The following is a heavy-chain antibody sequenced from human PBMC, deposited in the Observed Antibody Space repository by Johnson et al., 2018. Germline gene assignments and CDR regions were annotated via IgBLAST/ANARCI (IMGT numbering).Heavy chain of an antibody. D-gene: IGHD1-26*01. V-gene: IGHV3-49*05. CDR2: VRSKAFGGTT. CDR3: VGVHSGGSSGRALKFAY. Sequence: VQLVQSGGGLVKPGRSLRLSCTTSGFTFGDYAMTWFRQAPGKGLEWVGFVRSKAFGGTTEYAASVRGRFTISRDDSRNSVYMQMNSLKTEDTAVDYCVGVHSGGSSGRALKFAYWGQGTLVTVSS. CDR1: GFTFGDYA. J-gene: IGHJ4*02.